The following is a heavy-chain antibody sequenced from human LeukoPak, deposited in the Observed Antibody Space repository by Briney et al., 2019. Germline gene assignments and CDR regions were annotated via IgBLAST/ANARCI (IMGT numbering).Heavy chain of an antibody. CDR3: ARDQLLLGYYYMDV. CDR2: IYYSGST. D-gene: IGHD2-2*01. J-gene: IGHJ6*03. Sequence: SETLSLTCTVSGGSISSSSYYWGWIRQPPGKGLEWIGSIYYSGSTYYNPSLKSRVTISVDTSKNQFSLKLSSVTAADTAVYYCARDQLLLGYYYMDVWGKGTTVTVSS. CDR1: GGSISSSSYY. V-gene: IGHV4-39*07.